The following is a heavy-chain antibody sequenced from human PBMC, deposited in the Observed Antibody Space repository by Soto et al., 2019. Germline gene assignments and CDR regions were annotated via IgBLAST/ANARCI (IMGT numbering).Heavy chain of an antibody. Sequence: QVQLVESGGGVVQPGRSLRLSCAASGFTFSSYAMHWVRQPPGKGLEWVAVISYDGSNKYYADSVTGRFTISRDNAKHTLYLQMNSLRGEDTAVYYCSRDPLWGTAMVLWYFDLWGRGTLGTVDS. CDR3: SRDPLWGTAMVLWYFDL. V-gene: IGHV3-30-3*01. CDR1: GFTFSSYA. D-gene: IGHD5-18*01. CDR2: ISYDGSNK. J-gene: IGHJ2*01.